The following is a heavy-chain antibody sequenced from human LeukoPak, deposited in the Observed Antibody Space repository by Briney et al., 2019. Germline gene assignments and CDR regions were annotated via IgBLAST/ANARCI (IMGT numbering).Heavy chain of an antibody. J-gene: IGHJ5*02. CDR3: ARGRVMGDGSGSYYH. Sequence: SETLSLTCAVYGGSFSGYYWSWIRQPPGKGLEWIGEINHSGSTNYNPSLKSRVTISVDTSKNHFSLKLSSVTAADTAVYYCARGRVMGDGSGSYYHWGQGTLVTVSS. D-gene: IGHD3-10*01. CDR2: INHSGST. V-gene: IGHV4-34*01. CDR1: GGSFSGYY.